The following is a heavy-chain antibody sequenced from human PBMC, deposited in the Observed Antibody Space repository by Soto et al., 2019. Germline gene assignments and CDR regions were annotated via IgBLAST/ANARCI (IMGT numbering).Heavy chain of an antibody. Sequence: SSETLSLTCTVSGGSISSYYWSWIRQPPGKGLEWIGYIYYSGSTYYNPSLKSRVTISVDTSRNQFSLKLSSVTAADTAVYYCAREISPYCSGGSCPTFDYGGQETLVTVS. V-gene: IGHV4-30-4*01. D-gene: IGHD2-15*01. J-gene: IGHJ4*02. CDR2: IYYSGST. CDR3: AREISPYCSGGSCPTFDY. CDR1: GGSISSYY.